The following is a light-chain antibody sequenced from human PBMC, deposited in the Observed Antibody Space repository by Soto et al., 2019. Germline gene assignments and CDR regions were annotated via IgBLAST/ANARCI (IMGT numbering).Light chain of an antibody. V-gene: IGKV3-15*01. CDR1: QSIACD. CDR3: QQYNNWPPWT. CDR2: SAS. Sequence: EIVMPQSPATLSVSPGERDTLSCRASQSIACDFAWYQQKPGQDPRLLIYSASTRVTGIPARFSGSGSGTEFTLTICSLQSEDFAVYYCQQYNNWPPWTCGKGTKVEI. J-gene: IGKJ1*01.